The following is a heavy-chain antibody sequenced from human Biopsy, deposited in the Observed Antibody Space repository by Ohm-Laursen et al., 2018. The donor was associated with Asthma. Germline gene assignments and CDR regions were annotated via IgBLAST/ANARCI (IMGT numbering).Heavy chain of an antibody. V-gene: IGHV1-69*13. CDR3: ARKAGSCISRTCYSLDF. J-gene: IGHJ4*02. CDR1: GGTFNTYV. Sequence: SVKASCKSLGGTFNTYVIGWVRQAPGQGLGWMGGINSVFGTTTYPQKFQDRVTITADDSTSTVYMELSSLRSEDTAVYYCARKAGSCISRTCYSLDFWGQGTLVTVSS. D-gene: IGHD2-2*01. CDR2: INSVFGTT.